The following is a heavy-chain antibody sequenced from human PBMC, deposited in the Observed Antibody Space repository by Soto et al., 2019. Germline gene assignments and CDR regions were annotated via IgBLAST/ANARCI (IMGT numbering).Heavy chain of an antibody. CDR2: ISAGGVST. CDR3: AKEGGRARGYQYANKYSHYGGQAN. CDR1: GVTCGFNA. D-gene: IGHD5-12*01. J-gene: IGHJ1*01. V-gene: IGHV3-23*01. Sequence: GGSLRLCCAATGVTCGFNALNLVRQAPSKGLKWVSSISAGGVSTNYADRVRGELTISRENPKNTLYLQMNSLSGEDTAINNLAKEGGRARGYQYANKYSHYGGQANWG.